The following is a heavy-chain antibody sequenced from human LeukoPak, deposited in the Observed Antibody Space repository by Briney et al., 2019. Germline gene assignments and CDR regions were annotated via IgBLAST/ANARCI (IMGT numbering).Heavy chain of an antibody. J-gene: IGHJ3*02. Sequence: AASVTVSFTASGYTFTNWGISWVRQAPGQGGEWMGWISSYNGYTHYAQKLQGRVTITTDTSTSTTYMELRSLRSDDTAVYYCARDGHRRYYYDSSGREDAFDIWGQGTMVTVSS. V-gene: IGHV1-18*01. D-gene: IGHD3-22*01. CDR1: GYTFTNWG. CDR3: ARDGHRRYYYDSSGREDAFDI. CDR2: ISSYNGYT.